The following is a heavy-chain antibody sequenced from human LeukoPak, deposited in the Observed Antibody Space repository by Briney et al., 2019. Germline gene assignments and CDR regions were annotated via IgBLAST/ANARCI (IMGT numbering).Heavy chain of an antibody. D-gene: IGHD3-22*01. CDR2: INPNSGDT. J-gene: IGHJ1*01. CDR3: ARDSGRGYHYGSNVYYAEYFQH. V-gene: IGHV1-2*02. CDR1: GYTFTCYY. Sequence: ASVKVSCKASGYTFTCYYIHWVRQAPGQGLEWMGWINPNSGDTNFAQKFQGRVTVTRDTSTSTAYMELSRLRSDDTAVYYCARDSGRGYHYGSNVYYAEYFQHWGQGTLVTVSS.